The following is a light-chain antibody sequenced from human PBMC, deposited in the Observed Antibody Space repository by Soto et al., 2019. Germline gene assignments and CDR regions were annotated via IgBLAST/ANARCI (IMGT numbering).Light chain of an antibody. V-gene: IGKV3-20*01. J-gene: IGKJ1*01. CDR2: RAS. CDR3: QQYGSAWT. Sequence: IVLTQSPGTLSLSPGERATLSCRASQSVSSNYLAWYQRVPCEVPSLLIFRASSRAPGIPDRFSGSRSGTDFTLTISRLEPEDFAVYYCQQYGSAWTFGQGTKVDI. CDR1: QSVSSNY.